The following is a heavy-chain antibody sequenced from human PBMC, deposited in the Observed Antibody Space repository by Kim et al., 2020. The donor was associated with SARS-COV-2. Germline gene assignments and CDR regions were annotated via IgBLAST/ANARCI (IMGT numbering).Heavy chain of an antibody. J-gene: IGHJ4*02. D-gene: IGHD3-22*01. V-gene: IGHV3-23*01. Sequence: GGSLRLSCAASGFTFSSYAMSWVRQAPGKGLEWVSAISGSGGSTYYADSVKGRFTISRDNSKNTLYLQMNSLRAEDTAVYYCAKDPSLVTMIVGFFDYWGQGTLVTVSS. CDR3: AKDPSLVTMIVGFFDY. CDR1: GFTFSSYA. CDR2: ISGSGGST.